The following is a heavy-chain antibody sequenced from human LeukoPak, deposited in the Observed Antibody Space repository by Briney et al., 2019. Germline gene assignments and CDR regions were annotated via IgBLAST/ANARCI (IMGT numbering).Heavy chain of an antibody. D-gene: IGHD1-26*01. V-gene: IGHV3-48*01. J-gene: IGHJ4*02. Sequence: PGGSLRLSCAASGFTFNTYTMNWVRQAPGKGLEWVSYISGSSGIIDYADSVRGRFTISRDNAKNSLYLQMNSLKTEDTAVYYCTGCGRIRCSLDSIDFWGQGTLVTVSS. CDR2: ISGSSGII. CDR1: GFTFNTYT. CDR3: TGCGRIRCSLDSIDF.